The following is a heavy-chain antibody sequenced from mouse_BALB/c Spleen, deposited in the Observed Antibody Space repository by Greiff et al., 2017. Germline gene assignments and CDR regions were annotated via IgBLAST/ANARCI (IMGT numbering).Heavy chain of an antibody. CDR2: IYPGGGYT. J-gene: IGHJ4*01. CDR3: ARGDYGEAMDY. CDR1: GYTFTNYW. D-gene: IGHD1-1*01. V-gene: IGHV1-63*02. Sequence: QVHVKQSGAELVRPGTSVKISCKASGYTFTNYWLGWVKQRPGHGLEWIGDIYPGGGYTNYNEKFKGKATLTADTSSSTAYMQLSSLTSEDSAVYFCARGDYGEAMDYWGQGTSVTVSS.